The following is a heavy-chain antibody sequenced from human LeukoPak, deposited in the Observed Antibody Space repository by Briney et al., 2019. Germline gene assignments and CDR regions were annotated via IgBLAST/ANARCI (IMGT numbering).Heavy chain of an antibody. Sequence: SETLSLTCAVSGGSISESGYYWGWIRQPPGKGLEWIGRIFSSGNTYYNPSLNSRVTISVDTSKNQFSLKLSSVTAADTAVYYCARGVPPLDYWGQGTLVTVSS. CDR3: ARGVPPLDY. CDR1: GGSISESGYY. J-gene: IGHJ4*02. V-gene: IGHV4-39*07. CDR2: IFSSGNT.